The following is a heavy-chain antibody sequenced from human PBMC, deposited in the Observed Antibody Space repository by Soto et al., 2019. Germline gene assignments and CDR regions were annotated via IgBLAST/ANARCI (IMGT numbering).Heavy chain of an antibody. Sequence: GGSLRLSCAASEFTFRSYWMHWVRQSPGKGLVWVSRISGDGSSTNYADSVKGRFTISRDNAKNTVYLQIDSLRAGDTAVYYCARSLPGTYGAFDLWGQGTMVTVSS. D-gene: IGHD1-7*01. CDR3: ARSLPGTYGAFDL. CDR2: ISGDGSST. V-gene: IGHV3-74*01. J-gene: IGHJ3*01. CDR1: EFTFRSYW.